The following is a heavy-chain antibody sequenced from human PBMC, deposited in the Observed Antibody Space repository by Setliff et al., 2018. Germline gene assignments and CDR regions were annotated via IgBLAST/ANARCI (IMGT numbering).Heavy chain of an antibody. J-gene: IGHJ4*02. V-gene: IGHV1-3*04. Sequence: ASVKVSCKASGYSFTLYAMHWMRQAPGQRLEWMGWMNIDNGKTEYSQEFQDRVTFTRDTSKNQFSLKLSSVTAADTAVYYCARGRAGHSGHWGQGTLVTVSS. CDR3: ARGRAGHSGH. CDR2: MNIDNGKT. CDR1: GYSFTLYA. D-gene: IGHD6-19*01.